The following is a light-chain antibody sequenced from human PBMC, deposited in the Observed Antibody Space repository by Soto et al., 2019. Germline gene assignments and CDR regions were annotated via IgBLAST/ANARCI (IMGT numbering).Light chain of an antibody. CDR1: SSNIGSNY. J-gene: IGLJ1*01. CDR3: SSYTSSSTRV. V-gene: IGLV1-47*01. Sequence: QSVLTQPPSASGTPGQRVTISCSGSSSNIGSNYVYWYQQLPGTAPKLLIYRFSNRPSGVSNRFSGSKSGNTASLSISGLQAEDEADYYCSSYTSSSTRVFGTGTKVTVL. CDR2: RFS.